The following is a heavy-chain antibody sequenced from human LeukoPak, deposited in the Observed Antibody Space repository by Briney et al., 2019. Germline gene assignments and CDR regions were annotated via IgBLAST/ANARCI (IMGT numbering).Heavy chain of an antibody. V-gene: IGHV3-30*04. CDR3: ASPPGRPNGD. J-gene: IGHJ4*02. D-gene: IGHD7-27*01. CDR1: GFSSSNYP. CDR2: ISYDGSST. Sequence: GGSLRLSCAASGFSSSNYPMQWVRQAPGKGLEWVATISYDGSSTYSAASVKGRFTISRDNSKNTLSLQMNSLRVEDTAMYYCASPPGRPNGDWGQGTLVTVSS.